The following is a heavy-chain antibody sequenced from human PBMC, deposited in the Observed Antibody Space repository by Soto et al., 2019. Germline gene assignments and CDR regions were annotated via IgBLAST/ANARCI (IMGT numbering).Heavy chain of an antibody. J-gene: IGHJ6*02. CDR3: ARDQLILPAHDFFYGSDV. Sequence: GGSLRLSCEVSGFTLSMYSMTWVRQAPGKGLEWVAKIPQEGSDEHYVDSVKGRFTISRDNAKNSVYQQMNSLRAEDTAVYYRARDQLILPAHDFFYGSDVWGQGAKVTVSS. D-gene: IGHD2-21*02. V-gene: IGHV3-7*03. CDR1: GFTLSMYS. CDR2: IPQEGSDE.